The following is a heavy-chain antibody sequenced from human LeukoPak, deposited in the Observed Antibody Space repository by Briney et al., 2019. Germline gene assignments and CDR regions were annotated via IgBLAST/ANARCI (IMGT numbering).Heavy chain of an antibody. V-gene: IGHV1-46*01. J-gene: IGHJ5*02. D-gene: IGHD3-22*01. CDR1: GYTFSSYY. Sequence: ASVKVSRKASGYTFSSYYMHWVRQAPGQGLEWVGIINPSGGSTSYAQKFQGRITMTRDTSTSTVYMELSSLSSEDTAVYYCARADSGGDSSGYKWFDPWGQGTLVTVSS. CDR2: INPSGGST. CDR3: ARADSGGDSSGYKWFDP.